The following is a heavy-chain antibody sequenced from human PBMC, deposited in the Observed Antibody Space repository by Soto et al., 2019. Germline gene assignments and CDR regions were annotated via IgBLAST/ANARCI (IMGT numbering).Heavy chain of an antibody. D-gene: IGHD3-3*01. Sequence: QVQLVESGGGVVQPGRSLRLSCAASGFTFSSYGMHWVRQAPGKGLEWVAVISYDGSNKYYADSVKGRFTISRDNSKNTLYLQMNSLRAEDTAVYYCAKGLNGQYYDFWSGYNYYYGMDVW. V-gene: IGHV3-30*18. CDR1: GFTFSSYG. CDR3: AKGLNGQYYDFWSGYNYYYGMDV. J-gene: IGHJ6*01. CDR2: ISYDGSNK.